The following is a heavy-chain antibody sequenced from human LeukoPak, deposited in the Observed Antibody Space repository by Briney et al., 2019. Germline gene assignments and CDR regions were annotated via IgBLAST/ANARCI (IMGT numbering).Heavy chain of an antibody. D-gene: IGHD2-2*01. CDR1: GGSISSYY. CDR3: ARALVPAANDNWFDP. Sequence: NPSETLSLTCTVSGGSISSYYWSWIRQPPGKGLEWLGYIYYSGSTNYNPSLKSRVTISVDTSKNQFSLKLSSVTAADTAVYYCARALVPAANDNWFDPWGQGTLVTVSS. CDR2: IYYSGST. J-gene: IGHJ5*02. V-gene: IGHV4-59*01.